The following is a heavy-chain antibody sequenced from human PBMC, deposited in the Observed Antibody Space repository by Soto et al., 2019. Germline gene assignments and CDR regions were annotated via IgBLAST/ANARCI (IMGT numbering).Heavy chain of an antibody. CDR3: GRARPSGYVLS. V-gene: IGHV4-59*01. CDR1: GGSLSSYY. Sequence: NPSETLSLTCTVSGGSLSSYYWTWIRQSPGKGLEWIGYVYFSGNTNYNPSLKSRVTISIDTSKNQFSLRLASVTAADTAFYYCGRARPSGYVLSWGQGTLVSVSS. J-gene: IGHJ5*02. CDR2: VYFSGNT. D-gene: IGHD6-25*01.